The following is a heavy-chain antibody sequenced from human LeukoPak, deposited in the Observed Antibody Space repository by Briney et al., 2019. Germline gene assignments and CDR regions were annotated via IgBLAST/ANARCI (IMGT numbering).Heavy chain of an antibody. Sequence: ASVKVSCKASGYTFTSYYMHWVRQAPGQGLEWPQTTPPTPAPTSYAQKFQGRVTMNRDMSTSTVYMELSSLRSEDTAVYYCARAYSSSPVDWFDPWGQGTLVTVSS. V-gene: IGHV1-46*01. CDR1: GYTFTSYY. CDR2: TPPTPAPT. D-gene: IGHD6-6*01. CDR3: ARAYSSSPVDWFDP. J-gene: IGHJ5*02.